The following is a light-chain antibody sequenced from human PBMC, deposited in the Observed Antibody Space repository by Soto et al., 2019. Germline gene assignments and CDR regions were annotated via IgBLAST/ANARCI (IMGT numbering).Light chain of an antibody. CDR2: AAS. J-gene: IGKJ4*01. CDR1: RSVGNN. CDR3: QQNADWSLT. V-gene: IGKV3-11*01. Sequence: IVLTQSSATPALSPGXRATLSCRSSRSVGNNLAWYQKKPGQAPGLLIYAASTRATGIPARFSGSGSGTDFALTIGSLEPGDFAVYYCQQNADWSLTFGRGTKVDNK.